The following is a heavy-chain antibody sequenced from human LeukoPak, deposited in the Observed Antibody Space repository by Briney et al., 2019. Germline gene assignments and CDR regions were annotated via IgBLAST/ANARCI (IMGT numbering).Heavy chain of an antibody. V-gene: IGHV4-34*01. CDR3: ARDRDTAIFGDY. D-gene: IGHD5-18*01. Sequence: SETLSLTCAVYGGSFSGYYWSWVRQPPGKGLEWVGEINHSGSTNYNPSLKSRVTISVDTSKNQFSLKLSSVTAADTAVYFCARDRDTAIFGDYWGQGTLVTVSS. J-gene: IGHJ4*02. CDR1: GGSFSGYY. CDR2: INHSGST.